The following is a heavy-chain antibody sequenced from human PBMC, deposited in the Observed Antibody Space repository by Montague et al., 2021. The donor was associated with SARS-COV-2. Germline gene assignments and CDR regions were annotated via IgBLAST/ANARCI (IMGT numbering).Heavy chain of an antibody. Sequence: SETLSLTCTVSGGSITNNIDYWAWIRQPPGKDLKWIGSTYYTGNTYYNPSLKSRVTISVVTSKNHFTLKLSSVTAAETAVYYCARLKRYFDSSGSPSAFDFWGQGTKVTVSS. CDR1: GGSITNNIDY. CDR3: ARLKRYFDSSGSPSAFDF. D-gene: IGHD3-22*01. J-gene: IGHJ3*01. CDR2: TYYTGNT. V-gene: IGHV4-39*02.